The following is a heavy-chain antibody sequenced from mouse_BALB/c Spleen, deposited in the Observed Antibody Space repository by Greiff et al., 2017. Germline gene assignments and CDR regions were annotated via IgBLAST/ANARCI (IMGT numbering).Heavy chain of an antibody. CDR2: ISYSGST. Sequence: VQLKQSGPGLVKPSQSLSLTCTVTGYSITSDYAWNWIRQFPGNKLEWMGYISYSGSTSYNPSLKSRISITRDTSKNQFFLQLNSVTTEDTATYYCARNPFAYWGQGTLVTVSA. CDR1: GYSITSDYA. CDR3: ARNPFAY. V-gene: IGHV3-2*02. J-gene: IGHJ3*01.